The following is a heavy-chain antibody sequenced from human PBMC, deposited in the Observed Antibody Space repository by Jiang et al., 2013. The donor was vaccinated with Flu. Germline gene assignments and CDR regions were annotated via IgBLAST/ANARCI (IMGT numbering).Heavy chain of an antibody. J-gene: IGHJ4*02. D-gene: IGHD3-3*01. Sequence: TLSLTCTVSGGSISSSSYYWGWIRQPPGKGLEWIGSIYYSGSTYYNPSLKSRVTISVDTSKNQFSLKLNSVTAADTAVYYCARVAIFGVATFDCWDQGTLVTVSS. CDR2: IYYSGST. CDR3: ARVAIFGVATFDC. CDR1: GGSISSSSYY. V-gene: IGHV4-39*01.